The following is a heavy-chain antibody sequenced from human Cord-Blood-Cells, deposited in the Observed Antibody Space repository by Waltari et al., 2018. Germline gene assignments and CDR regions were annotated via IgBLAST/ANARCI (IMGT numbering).Heavy chain of an antibody. CDR2: ITPILGIA. J-gene: IGHJ3*02. V-gene: IGHV1-69*02. Sequence: QVQLVQSGAEVKKPGSSVKVSCKASGGTFSSYTISWVRQAPGQGLEWMGRITPILGIANYAQKVQGRVTITADKSTSTAYMELSSLRSEDTAVYYCARKNLDGDAFDIWGQGTMVTVSS. CDR1: GGTFSSYT. CDR3: ARKNLDGDAFDI. D-gene: IGHD1-7*01.